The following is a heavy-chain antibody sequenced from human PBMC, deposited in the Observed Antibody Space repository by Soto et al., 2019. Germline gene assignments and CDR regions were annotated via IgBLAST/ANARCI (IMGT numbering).Heavy chain of an antibody. V-gene: IGHV1-18*01. J-gene: IGHJ4*02. CDR2: ISTYNGDT. Sequence: ASVKVSCKASGYTFTSYGISWVRQAPGQGLEGMGWISTYNGDTNYAQKLQGRDTMTTDTSTSTAYMELRSLRSDDTAVYYCARVGVDFWSAYYGYYFDYWGQGTLVTVSS. CDR1: GYTFTSYG. CDR3: ARVGVDFWSAYYGYYFDY. D-gene: IGHD3-3*01.